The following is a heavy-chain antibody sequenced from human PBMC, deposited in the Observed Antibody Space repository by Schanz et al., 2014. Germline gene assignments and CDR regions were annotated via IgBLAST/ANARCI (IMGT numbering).Heavy chain of an antibody. V-gene: IGHV3-30*18. CDR1: GFTFSSYG. CDR2: MSYDGSIK. D-gene: IGHD2-2*01. Sequence: QVQLVESGGGVVQPGRSLRLSCAASGFTFSSYGMHWVRQAPGKGLEWVAAMSYDGSIKYYGDSVKGRFTISRDNSKNTLYLHMNTPRSEDTAVYYCAKDSTHIDIVLVPTAIDYWGQGTLVTVSS. J-gene: IGHJ4*02. CDR3: AKDSTHIDIVLVPTAIDY.